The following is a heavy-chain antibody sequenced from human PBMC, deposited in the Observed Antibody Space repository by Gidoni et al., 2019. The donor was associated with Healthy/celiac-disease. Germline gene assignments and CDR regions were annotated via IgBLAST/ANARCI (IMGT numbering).Heavy chain of an antibody. CDR3: ARDHHSGYYFDY. CDR1: GGSISSSSYY. D-gene: IGHD2-15*01. V-gene: IGHV4-39*07. CDR2: IYYSGST. Sequence: QLQLQESGPGLVKPSETLSLTCTVSGGSISSSSYYWGWIRQPPGKGLEWIGSIYYSGSTYYNPSLKSRVTISVDTSKNQFSLKLSSVTAADTAVYYCARDHHSGYYFDYWGQGTLVTVSS. J-gene: IGHJ4*02.